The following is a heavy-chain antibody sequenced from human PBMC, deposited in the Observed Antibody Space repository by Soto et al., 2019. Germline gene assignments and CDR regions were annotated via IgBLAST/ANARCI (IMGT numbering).Heavy chain of an antibody. CDR1: GFTFRNNG. D-gene: IGHD6-13*01. J-gene: IGHJ6*02. CDR2: ISYDASDI. Sequence: PGGSLRLSCAASGFTFRNNGMHWVRQAPGKGQEWVAFISYDASDIFYADSVKGRFTISRDNSQNTLYLQMYSLRAEDTAIYFCAKDWSSSWSLYYSYYAMDVWGQVTTVIVSS. CDR3: AKDWSSSWSLYYSYYAMDV. V-gene: IGHV3-30*18.